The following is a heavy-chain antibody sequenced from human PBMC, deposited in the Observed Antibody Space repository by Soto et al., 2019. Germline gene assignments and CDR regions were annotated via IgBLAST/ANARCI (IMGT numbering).Heavy chain of an antibody. CDR3: AKDAGTGYYYQSYFDY. Sequence: GGSLRLSCAASGFTFSSYAMSWVRQAPGKGLEWVSAISGSGGSTYYADCVKGRFTISRDNSKNTLYLQMNSLRAEDTAVYYCAKDAGTGYYYQSYFDYWGQGTLVTVSS. J-gene: IGHJ4*02. CDR2: ISGSGGST. CDR1: GFTFSSYA. V-gene: IGHV3-23*01. D-gene: IGHD3-22*01.